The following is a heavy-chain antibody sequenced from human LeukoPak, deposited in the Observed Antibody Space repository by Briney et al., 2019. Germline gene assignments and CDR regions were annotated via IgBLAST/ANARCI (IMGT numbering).Heavy chain of an antibody. Sequence: SETLSLTCTVSGGSVSNYHWSWIRQPAGKGLEWIGRIHTSGSTNYDPSLKSRVTMSVDTSKSQFSVKLSSVTAADTAVYYCARMVGATRCDIWGQGTMVTVSS. V-gene: IGHV4-4*07. D-gene: IGHD1-26*01. CDR1: GGSVSNYH. CDR2: IHTSGST. CDR3: ARMVGATRCDI. J-gene: IGHJ3*02.